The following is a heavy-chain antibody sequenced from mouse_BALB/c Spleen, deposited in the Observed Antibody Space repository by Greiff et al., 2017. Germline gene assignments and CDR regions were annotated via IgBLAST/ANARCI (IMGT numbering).Heavy chain of an antibody. D-gene: IGHD2-3*01. CDR3: ASLIYDGYYVADY. J-gene: IGHJ2*01. CDR2: IDPANGNT. Sequence: EVQLQESGAELVKPGASVKLSCTASGFNIKDTYMHWVKQRPEQGLEWIGRIDPANGNTKYDPKFQGKATITADTSSNTAYLQRSSLTSEDTAVYYCASLIYDGYYVADYWGQGTTLTVSS. CDR1: GFNIKDTY. V-gene: IGHV14-3*02.